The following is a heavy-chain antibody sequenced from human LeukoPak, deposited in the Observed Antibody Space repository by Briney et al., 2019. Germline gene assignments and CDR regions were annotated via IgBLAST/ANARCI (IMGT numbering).Heavy chain of an antibody. CDR3: ASEIAYCGGDCFSAFDI. V-gene: IGHV3-30*03. Sequence: AGGSLRLSCAASGFTFSSYGMHWVRQAPGKGLEWVAVISYDGSNKYYADSVKGRFTISRDNSKNTLYLQMNSLRVEDTAMYYCASEIAYCGGDCFSAFDIWGQGTMVTVSS. D-gene: IGHD2-21*02. J-gene: IGHJ3*02. CDR2: ISYDGSNK. CDR1: GFTFSSYG.